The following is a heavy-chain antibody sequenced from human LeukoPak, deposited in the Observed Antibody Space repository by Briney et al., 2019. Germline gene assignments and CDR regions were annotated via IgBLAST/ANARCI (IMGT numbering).Heavy chain of an antibody. D-gene: IGHD3-22*01. Sequence: KPGGSLRLSCAASGFTFSDYYMSWIRQPPGKGLEWIGEINHSGSTNYNPSLKSRVTISVDTSKNQFSRKLSSVTAADTAVYYCARGRATMIVVVISMALHDAFDIWGQGTMVTVSS. J-gene: IGHJ3*02. CDR2: INHSGST. CDR1: GFTFSDYY. V-gene: IGHV4-34*01. CDR3: ARGRATMIVVVISMALHDAFDI.